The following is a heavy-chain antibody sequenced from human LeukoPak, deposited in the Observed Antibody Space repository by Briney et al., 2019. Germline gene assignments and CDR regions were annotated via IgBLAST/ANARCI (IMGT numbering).Heavy chain of an antibody. CDR1: GGPVINTNW. CDR3: AREGGFYRPLDY. V-gene: IGHV4-4*02. CDR2: VHLDGRT. J-gene: IGHJ4*02. D-gene: IGHD3-3*01. Sequence: PSETLSLTCGVSGGPVINTNWWTWVRQPPGKGLEWIGEVHLDGRTNYNPSLESRLTMSVDVSENQVSLKLTSMTAADTAVYYCAREGGFYRPLDYSGQGTLVTVSS.